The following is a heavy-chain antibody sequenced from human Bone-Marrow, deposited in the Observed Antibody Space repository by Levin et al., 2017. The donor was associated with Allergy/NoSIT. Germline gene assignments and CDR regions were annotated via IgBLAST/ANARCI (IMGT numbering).Heavy chain of an antibody. J-gene: IGHJ5*02. CDR3: ARVRLSFVVVPAANMRPHNWFDP. CDR2: IYYSGST. CDR1: GGSISSGGYY. Sequence: LRLSCTVSGGSISSGGYYWSWIRQHPGTGLEWIGYIYYSGSTYYNPSLKSRVTISVDTSKNQFSLKLSSVTAADTAVYYCARVRLSFVVVPAANMRPHNWFDPWGQGTLVTVSS. D-gene: IGHD2-2*01. V-gene: IGHV4-31*03.